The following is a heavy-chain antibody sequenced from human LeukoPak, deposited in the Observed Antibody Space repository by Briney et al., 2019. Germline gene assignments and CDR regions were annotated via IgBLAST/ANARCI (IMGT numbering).Heavy chain of an antibody. V-gene: IGHV4-59*01. Sequence: KPSETLSLTCTVSGGSISGYYWSWIRQPPGKGLEWIGYIYYSGSTNYNPSLKSRVTISVDTSKNQFSLKLSSVTAAHTAVYYSARATHYGDSSGYYTNNPYYFDYWGQGTLVTVSS. J-gene: IGHJ4*02. CDR3: ARATHYGDSSGYYTNNPYYFDY. CDR2: IYYSGST. D-gene: IGHD3-22*01. CDR1: GGSISGYY.